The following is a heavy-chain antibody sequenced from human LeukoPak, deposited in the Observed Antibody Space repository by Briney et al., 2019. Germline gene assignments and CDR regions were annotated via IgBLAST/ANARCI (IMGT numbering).Heavy chain of an antibody. J-gene: IGHJ4*02. Sequence: GGSLRLSCAASGFTFSNAYMSWVRQAPGKGLEWVANIKQDGSEKYYVDSVKGRFTISRDNAKNSLYLQMNSLRAEDTAVYYCAREPVVPAAAEYYFDYWGQGTLVTVSS. CDR1: GFTFSNAY. CDR2: IKQDGSEK. V-gene: IGHV3-7*01. CDR3: AREPVVPAAAEYYFDY. D-gene: IGHD2-2*01.